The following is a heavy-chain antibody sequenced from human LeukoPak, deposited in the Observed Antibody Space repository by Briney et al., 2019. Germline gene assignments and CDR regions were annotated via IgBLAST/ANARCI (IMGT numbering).Heavy chain of an antibody. D-gene: IGHD6-25*01. CDR1: GYTFTSYD. Sequence: GASVKVSCTASGYTFTSYDINWVRQATGQGLEWMGWMNPNSGNTGYAQKFQGRVTMTRSTSIGTAYMEMSSLRSEDTAVYYCARRSSSGSAFDIWGQGTMVTVSS. J-gene: IGHJ3*02. CDR2: MNPNSGNT. V-gene: IGHV1-8*01. CDR3: ARRSSSGSAFDI.